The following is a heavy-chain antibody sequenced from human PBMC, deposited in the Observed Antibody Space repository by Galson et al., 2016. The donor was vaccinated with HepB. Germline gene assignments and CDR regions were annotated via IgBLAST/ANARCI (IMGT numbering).Heavy chain of an antibody. CDR3: AGGENQLTFDY. V-gene: IGHV1-18*04. J-gene: IGHJ4*02. CDR1: GYTLTSNG. CDR2: FSDYNGNP. D-gene: IGHD2-2*01. Sequence: QSGAEVKKPGASVKVSCKASGYTLTSNGITWVRQAPGQGLEWMGWFSDYNGNPNYAQNLQGRVTMTTDTSTSTAYMELRSLRSDDAAVYYCAGGENQLTFDYWGQGTLVTVSS.